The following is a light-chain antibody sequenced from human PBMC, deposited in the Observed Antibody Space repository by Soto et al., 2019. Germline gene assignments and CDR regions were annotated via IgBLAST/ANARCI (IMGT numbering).Light chain of an antibody. Sequence: EIVMTQSPATLSVSPGERATLSCRASQSVSSNLAWYQQNPVQAPRLLIYDASTRATGIPARFSGSGSGTEFTLTISSLQSEDFAVYYCQQYNNWPPRYTFGQGTKLEIK. CDR1: QSVSSN. J-gene: IGKJ2*01. V-gene: IGKV3-15*01. CDR2: DAS. CDR3: QQYNNWPPRYT.